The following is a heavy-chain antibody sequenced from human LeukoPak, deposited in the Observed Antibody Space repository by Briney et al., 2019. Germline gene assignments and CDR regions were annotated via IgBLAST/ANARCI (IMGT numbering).Heavy chain of an antibody. J-gene: IGHJ6*03. CDR3: ASARYYYYYMDV. Sequence: ASVKVSCKASGYTFTGYYIHWVRQAPGQGLEWMGWINPNSGGTNYAQKFQGRVTMTRDTSISTAYMELSRLRSDDTAVYYCASARYYYYYMDVWGKGTTVTVSS. CDR1: GYTFTGYY. CDR2: INPNSGGT. V-gene: IGHV1-2*02.